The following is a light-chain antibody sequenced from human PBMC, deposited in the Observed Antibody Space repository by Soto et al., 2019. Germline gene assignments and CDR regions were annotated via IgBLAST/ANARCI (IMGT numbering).Light chain of an antibody. V-gene: IGLV2-14*01. CDR3: TSFTTTNTGV. J-gene: IGLJ3*02. CDR1: SSDVGSYTF. CDR2: EVT. Sequence: QSALTQPNSVSGSPGQSITISCTGTSSDVGSYTFVSWFQQHPGKAPKLIIYEVTNRPSGVSYRFSGSKSGNTASLTISGLQAEDEADYYCTSFTTTNTGVFGGGTKLTVL.